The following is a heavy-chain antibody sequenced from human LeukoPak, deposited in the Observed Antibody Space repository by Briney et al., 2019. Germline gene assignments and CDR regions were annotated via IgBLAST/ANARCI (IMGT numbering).Heavy chain of an antibody. CDR1: GFTFSSYN. J-gene: IGHJ5*02. Sequence: QPGGSLRLSCAASGFTFSSYNMNWVRQAPGKGLEWVSYISSSNNSIYYADSVKGRFTISRDNAKNSLYLQMHSLRAEDTAVYYCARDRSGDDDFWSGYTNYFDPWGQGTLVTVSS. D-gene: IGHD3-3*01. CDR3: ARDRSGDDDFWSGYTNYFDP. V-gene: IGHV3-48*01. CDR2: ISSSNNSI.